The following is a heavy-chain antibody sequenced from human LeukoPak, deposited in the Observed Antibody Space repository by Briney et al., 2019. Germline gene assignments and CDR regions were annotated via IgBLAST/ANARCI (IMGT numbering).Heavy chain of an antibody. CDR2: IIPIFGTA. V-gene: IGHV1-69*13. CDR1: GGTFSSYA. Sequence: ASVKVSCKASGGTFSSYAISWVRQAPGQGLEWMGGIIPIFGTANYAQKFQGRVTITADESTSTAYMELSRLRSDDTAVYYCARGYYYGSGSYSAKGTFDIWGQGTMVTVSS. CDR3: ARGYYYGSGSYSAKGTFDI. J-gene: IGHJ3*02. D-gene: IGHD3-10*01.